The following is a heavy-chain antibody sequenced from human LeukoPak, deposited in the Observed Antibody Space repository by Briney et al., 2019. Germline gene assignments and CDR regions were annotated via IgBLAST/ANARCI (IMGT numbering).Heavy chain of an antibody. Sequence: PGGSLRLSCTAPGFTFGDYAMSWFRQGPGKGLEWVGFIRSKAYGGTTEYAASVKGRFTISRDDSKSIAYLQMNSLKTEDTAVYYCSLDSSGYFDAFDIWGQGTMVTVSS. V-gene: IGHV3-49*03. J-gene: IGHJ3*02. CDR3: SLDSSGYFDAFDI. D-gene: IGHD3-22*01. CDR2: IRSKAYGGTT. CDR1: GFTFGDYA.